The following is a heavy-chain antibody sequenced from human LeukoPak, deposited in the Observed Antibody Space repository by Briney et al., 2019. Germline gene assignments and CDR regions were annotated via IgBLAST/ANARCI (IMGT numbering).Heavy chain of an antibody. Sequence: GGSLRLSCAASGFTFSSYAMSWVRQAPGKGLEWVSAISGSGGGTYYADSVKGRFTISRDNSKNTLYLQMNSLRAEDTAVYYCAKDDRYIVIALNQIDYWGQGTLVTVSS. CDR1: GFTFSSYA. D-gene: IGHD2/OR15-2a*01. V-gene: IGHV3-23*01. CDR3: AKDDRYIVIALNQIDY. CDR2: ISGSGGGT. J-gene: IGHJ4*02.